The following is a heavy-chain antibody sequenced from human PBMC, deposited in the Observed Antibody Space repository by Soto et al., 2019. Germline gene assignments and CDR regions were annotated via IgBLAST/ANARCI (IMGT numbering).Heavy chain of an antibody. CDR3: ARAVSVTTIFDN. Sequence: GGSLRLSCAASGFTVSSNYMSWVRQAPGMGLEWVSIIYTDDTTYYADSVKGRFTISRDNSKNTLFLQMNGLRAEDSAVYYCARAVSVTTIFDNWGRGTLVTVSS. D-gene: IGHD4-17*01. CDR2: IYTDDTT. V-gene: IGHV3-66*01. CDR1: GFTVSSNY. J-gene: IGHJ4*02.